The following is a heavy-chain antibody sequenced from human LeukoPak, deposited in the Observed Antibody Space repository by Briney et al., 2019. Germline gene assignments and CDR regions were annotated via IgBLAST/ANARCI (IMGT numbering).Heavy chain of an antibody. CDR2: ISSTGGTT. J-gene: IGHJ4*02. D-gene: IGHD5-24*01. Sequence: GGSLRLSCAASGITFSSYGMSWVRQAPGKGLEWVSSISSTGGTTYYADSVKGRFTISRDNAKNSLYLQMNSLRAEDTAVYYCASRWPTPGDFDYWGQGTLVTVSS. CDR1: GITFSSYG. CDR3: ASRWPTPGDFDY. V-gene: IGHV3-23*01.